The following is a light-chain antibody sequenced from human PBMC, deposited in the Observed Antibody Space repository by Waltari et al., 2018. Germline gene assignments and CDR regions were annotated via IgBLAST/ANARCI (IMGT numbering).Light chain of an antibody. J-gene: IGLJ3*02. Sequence: QPALTQHASVSGSPGQAITISCSGNRSDVASTDLVSWFQQHPVKAPKLIISEVSERPSGMSERFSGFNSGNMASLTTAVLQAEADSDYSCYSSVGRNTWVFGGKTKLTVL. CDR1: RSDVASTDL. CDR3: YSSVGRNTWV. V-gene: IGLV2-23*02. CDR2: EVS.